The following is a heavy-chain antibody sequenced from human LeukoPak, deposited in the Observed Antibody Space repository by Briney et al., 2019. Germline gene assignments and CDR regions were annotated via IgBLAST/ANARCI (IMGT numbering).Heavy chain of an antibody. D-gene: IGHD5-24*01. J-gene: IGHJ4*02. V-gene: IGHV1-69*04. CDR3: ARGEMATPFDY. Sequence: SVKVSCKASGGTFSSYAISWVRQAPGQGLEWMGRIIPIFGIANYAQKFQGRVTITADKSTSTAYMELSRLRSEDTAVYYCARGEMATPFDYWGQGTLVTVSS. CDR2: IIPIFGIA. CDR1: GGTFSSYA.